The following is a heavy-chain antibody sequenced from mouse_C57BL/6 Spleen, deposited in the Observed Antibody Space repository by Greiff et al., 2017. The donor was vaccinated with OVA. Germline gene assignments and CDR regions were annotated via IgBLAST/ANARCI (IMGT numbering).Heavy chain of an antibody. D-gene: IGHD2-10*02. J-gene: IGHJ3*01. CDR1: GYTFTDYY. Sequence: EVKLQQSGPELVKPGASVKISCKASGYTFTDYYMNWVKQSHGKSLEWIGDINPNNGGTSYNQKFKGKATLTVDKSSSTAYMELRSLTSEDSAVYYCARGMGSPWFAYWGQGTLVTVSA. V-gene: IGHV1-26*01. CDR2: INPNNGGT. CDR3: ARGMGSPWFAY.